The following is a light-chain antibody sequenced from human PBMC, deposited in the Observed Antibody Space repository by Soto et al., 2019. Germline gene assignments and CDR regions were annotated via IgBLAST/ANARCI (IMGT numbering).Light chain of an antibody. CDR2: QIS. Sequence: DILMTQTPLSLPVTLGQPASISCRSSQSLVHSDGNTYLSWLQQRPGQPPRLLIYQISNRFSGVPDRFSGSGAGTDFTLKISRVEVEDVGVHYYCMQATHFPRTFGQGTKVEVK. CDR3: MQATHFPRT. V-gene: IGKV2-24*01. J-gene: IGKJ1*01. CDR1: QSLVHSDGNTY.